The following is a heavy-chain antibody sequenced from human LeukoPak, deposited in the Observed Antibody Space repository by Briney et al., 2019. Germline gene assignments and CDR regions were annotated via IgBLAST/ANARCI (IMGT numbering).Heavy chain of an antibody. V-gene: IGHV4-39*01. J-gene: IGHJ6*03. D-gene: IGHD1-14*01. Sequence: ASETLSLTCTVSGGSISSSSYYWGWIRPPPGKGLEWIGSIYYSGSTYYNPSLKSRVTISVDTSKNQFSLKLSSVAAADTAVYYCARGTAGYYMDVWGKGTTVTVSS. CDR1: GGSISSSSYY. CDR3: ARGTAGYYMDV. CDR2: IYYSGST.